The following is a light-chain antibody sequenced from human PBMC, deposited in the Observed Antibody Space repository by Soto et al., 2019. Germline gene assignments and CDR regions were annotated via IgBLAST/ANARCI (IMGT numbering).Light chain of an antibody. CDR3: QSYDSRLSVVV. Sequence: QAVVTQPPSVSGAPGQRVTISCTGSSSNIGAGYGVHWYQQLPGTAPKLLIYEISNRPSGVPDRFSGSKSGTSASLAITGLQAEDEADYYCQSYDSRLSVVVFGGGTKLTVL. V-gene: IGLV1-40*01. J-gene: IGLJ2*01. CDR1: SSNIGAGYG. CDR2: EIS.